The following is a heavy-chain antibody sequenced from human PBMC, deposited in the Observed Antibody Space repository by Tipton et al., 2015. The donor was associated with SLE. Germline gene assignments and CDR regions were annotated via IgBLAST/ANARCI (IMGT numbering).Heavy chain of an antibody. V-gene: IGHV4-59*01. Sequence: TLSLTCTVSGGSITDYYWSWIRQPPGKGLEWIGFIYTSGSTNYNPSLKSRVTISVDTSKNQFSLQLNSVTAADTAVYYCARLTGESYFDYWARERWSPSPQ. CDR2: IYTSGST. CDR3: ARLTGESYFDY. D-gene: IGHD7-27*01. CDR1: GGSITDYY. J-gene: IGHJ4*02.